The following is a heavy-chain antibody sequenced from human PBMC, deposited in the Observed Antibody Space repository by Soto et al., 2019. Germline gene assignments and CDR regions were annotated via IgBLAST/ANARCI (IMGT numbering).Heavy chain of an antibody. V-gene: IGHV3-33*01. CDR1: GFTFSSYG. CDR2: IWYDGSNK. D-gene: IGHD3-22*01. CDR3: ARDIGSSGYYYFDY. J-gene: IGHJ4*02. Sequence: ESGGGVVQPGRSLRLSCAASGFTFSSYGMHWVRQAPGKGLEWVAVIWYDGSNKYYADSVKGRFTISRDNSKNTLYLQMNSLRAEDTAVYYCARDIGSSGYYYFDYWGQGTLVTVSS.